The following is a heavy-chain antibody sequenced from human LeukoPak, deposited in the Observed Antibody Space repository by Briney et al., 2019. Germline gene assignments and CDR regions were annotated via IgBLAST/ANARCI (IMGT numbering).Heavy chain of an antibody. V-gene: IGHV3-7*01. D-gene: IGHD2-21*01. CDR2: IKQDGSEK. CDR3: ARDLEGHICYFDY. Sequence: GGSLRLSCAASGFTFRSYWMSWVRQAPGKGLEWVANIKQDGSEKYYVDSVKGRFTISRDNAKNSLYLQMNSLRAEDTAVYYCARDLEGHICYFDYWGQGTLVTVSS. J-gene: IGHJ4*02. CDR1: GFTFRSYW.